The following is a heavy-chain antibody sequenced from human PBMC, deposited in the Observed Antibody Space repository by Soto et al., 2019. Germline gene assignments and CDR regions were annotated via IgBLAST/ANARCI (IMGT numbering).Heavy chain of an antibody. D-gene: IGHD4-4*01. CDR1: GNIFTGYG. CDR2: IRHDGSNI. Sequence: GGSLRLSCAASGNIFTGYGMHWVRQPPGKGLEWVAIIRHDGSNIFYADSVKGRFTISRDNSKNTLYLQMNSLRAEDTAVYYCAPIYSNTKDYWGQGTLVTVSS. V-gene: IGHV3-30*02. J-gene: IGHJ4*02. CDR3: APIYSNTKDY.